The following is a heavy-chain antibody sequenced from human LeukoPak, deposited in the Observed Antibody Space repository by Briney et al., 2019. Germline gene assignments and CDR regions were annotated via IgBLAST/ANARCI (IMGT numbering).Heavy chain of an antibody. CDR3: AKSRGDTYYHGMDV. D-gene: IGHD2-21*01. CDR1: GFTFHDYA. Sequence: GGSLRLSCSASGFTFHDYAMHWVRQAPGKGLEWVSGISWNSGSIGYAVSVKGRFTISRDNAKKSLYLQMNSLTTEDTALYYCAKSRGDTYYHGMDVWGQGTTVTVS. J-gene: IGHJ6*02. CDR2: ISWNSGSI. V-gene: IGHV3-9*01.